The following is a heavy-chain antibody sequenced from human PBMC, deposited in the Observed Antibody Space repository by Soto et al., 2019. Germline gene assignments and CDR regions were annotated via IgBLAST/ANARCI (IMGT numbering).Heavy chain of an antibody. CDR1: GFTFSSYA. CDR2: ISVSGGST. V-gene: IGHV3-23*01. CDR3: AKDSHVGPWEAAGTL. D-gene: IGHD6-13*01. J-gene: IGHJ4*02. Sequence: GGSLRLSRGASGFTFSSYAMSWGRQAPGKGLEWVSAISVSGGSTYYADSVKGRFTISRDNSKNTLYLQMNSLRAEDTAVYYCAKDSHVGPWEAAGTLWGQGTLVTVSS.